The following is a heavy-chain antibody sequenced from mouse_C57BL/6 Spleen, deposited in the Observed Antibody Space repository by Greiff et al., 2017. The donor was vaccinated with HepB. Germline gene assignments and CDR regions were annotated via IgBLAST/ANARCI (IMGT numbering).Heavy chain of an antibody. Sequence: QVQLQQSGAELVRPGASVTLSCKASGYTFTDYEMHWVKQTPVHGLEWIGAIDPETGGTAYNQKFKGKAILTADKSSSTAYMELRSLTSEDSAVYYCTRERKGPYFDYWGQGTTLTVSS. V-gene: IGHV1-15*01. CDR1: GYTFTDYE. CDR3: TRERKGPYFDY. D-gene: IGHD3-3*01. CDR2: IDPETGGT. J-gene: IGHJ2*01.